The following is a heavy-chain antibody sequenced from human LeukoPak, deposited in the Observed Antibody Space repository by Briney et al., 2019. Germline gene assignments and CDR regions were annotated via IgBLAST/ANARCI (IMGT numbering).Heavy chain of an antibody. CDR3: AKDKPYSFHSKNYYYGR. J-gene: IGHJ6*03. Sequence: GGSLRLSCAASGFTFSSYWMSWVRQAPGKGLEWVANIKQDGSEKYYVDSVKGRFTISRDNAKNSLYLQMNSLRAEDTAVYYCAKDKPYSFHSKNYYYGRLGQRDHGHHLL. V-gene: IGHV3-7*01. CDR1: GFTFSSYW. CDR2: IKQDGSEK. D-gene: IGHD2-21*01.